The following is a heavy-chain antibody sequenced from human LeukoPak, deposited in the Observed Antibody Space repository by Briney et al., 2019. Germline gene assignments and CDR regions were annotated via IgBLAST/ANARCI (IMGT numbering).Heavy chain of an antibody. J-gene: IGHJ4*02. Sequence: GRSLRLSCAASGFTFSSYAMHWVRQAPGKGLEWVSAISSNSLFKKYADSVEGRFTISRDNAKNSLYLQMNSLRAEDTAVYYCARSIAVTLPDYWGQGTLVTVSS. D-gene: IGHD6-19*01. V-gene: IGHV3-21*01. CDR3: ARSIAVTLPDY. CDR1: GFTFSSYA. CDR2: ISSNSLFK.